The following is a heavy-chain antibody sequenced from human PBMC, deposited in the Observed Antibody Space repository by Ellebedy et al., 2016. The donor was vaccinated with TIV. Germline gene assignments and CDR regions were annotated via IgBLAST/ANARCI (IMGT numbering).Heavy chain of an antibody. D-gene: IGHD1-1*01. Sequence: GESLKISXTASGFTFTTYGMHWVRQAPGKGLEWVAVISYDGTNKDYADSVKGRFTISRDNSKNTLYLQMNSLRAEDTAVYYCVRTIELAAADYWGQGTLVTVSS. CDR1: GFTFTTYG. CDR3: VRTIELAAADY. J-gene: IGHJ4*02. CDR2: ISYDGTNK. V-gene: IGHV3-30*03.